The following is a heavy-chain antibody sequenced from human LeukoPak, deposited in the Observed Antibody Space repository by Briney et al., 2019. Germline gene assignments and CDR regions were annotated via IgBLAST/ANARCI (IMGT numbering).Heavy chain of an antibody. CDR2: IYYSGST. CDR1: GGSISSGGYY. D-gene: IGHD3-9*01. Sequence: SQTLSLTCTVSGGSISSGGYYWSWIRQHPGKGLEWIRYIYYSGSTYYNPSLKSRVTISVDTSKNRFSLKLSSVTAADTAVYYCARDREVGYYDILTGYRYYYGMDVWGQGTTVTVSS. J-gene: IGHJ6*02. V-gene: IGHV4-31*03. CDR3: ARDREVGYYDILTGYRYYYGMDV.